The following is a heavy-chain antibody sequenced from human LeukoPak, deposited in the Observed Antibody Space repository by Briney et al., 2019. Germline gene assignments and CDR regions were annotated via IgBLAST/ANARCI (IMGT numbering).Heavy chain of an antibody. J-gene: IGHJ4*02. CDR1: GFTFRTYA. CDR3: AKDFGGIAVAGTVVYFDY. Sequence: GGSLRLSCVASGFTFRTYAMSWVRQAPGKGLEWVSSISSSSSYIYYADSVKGRFTISRDNAKNSLYLQTNSLRAEDTAVYYCAKDFGGIAVAGTVVYFDYWGQGTLVTVSS. V-gene: IGHV3-21*04. D-gene: IGHD6-19*01. CDR2: ISSSSSYI.